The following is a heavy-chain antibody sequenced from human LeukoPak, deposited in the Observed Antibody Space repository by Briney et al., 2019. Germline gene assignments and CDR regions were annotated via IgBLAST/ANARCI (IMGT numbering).Heavy chain of an antibody. V-gene: IGHV7-4-1*02. J-gene: IGHJ5*02. CDR1: GYTFTHYA. CDR2: INTNTGNP. CDR3: ARERQQRRFDP. Sequence: ASVKVSCKTSGYTFTHYAINWVRQAPGEGLEWMGWINTNTGNPTYAQGFTGRFVFSLDTSVSTAYLQISSLKAEDTAVYYCARERQQRRFDPWGQGTLVTVSS. D-gene: IGHD6-25*01.